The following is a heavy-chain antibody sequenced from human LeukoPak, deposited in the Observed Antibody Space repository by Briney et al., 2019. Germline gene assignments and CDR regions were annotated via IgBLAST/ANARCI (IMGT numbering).Heavy chain of an antibody. CDR2: ISYDGSNK. D-gene: IGHD4-23*01. CDR3: AKDRTYGGNSQMGVDY. J-gene: IGHJ4*02. V-gene: IGHV3-30*18. CDR1: GFTFSSYG. Sequence: GGSLRLSCAASGFTFSSYGMHWVRQAPGKGLEWVAVISYDGSNKYYADSVKGRFTISRDNPKNTLYLQMNSLRAEDTAVYYCAKDRTYGGNSQMGVDYWGQGTLVTVSS.